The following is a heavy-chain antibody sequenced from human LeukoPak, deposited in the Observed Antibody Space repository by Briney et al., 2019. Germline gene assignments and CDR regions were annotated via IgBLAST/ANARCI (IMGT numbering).Heavy chain of an antibody. Sequence: ASVKVSCQASGYTFTGYYMHWVRQAPGQGLEWMGWINPNSGGTNYAQKFQGRVTMTRDTSISTAYMELSRLRSDDTAVYYCARAMTRQQLVSSYWGQGTLVTVSS. CDR1: GYTFTGYY. CDR3: ARAMTRQQLVSSY. D-gene: IGHD6-13*01. CDR2: INPNSGGT. J-gene: IGHJ4*02. V-gene: IGHV1-2*02.